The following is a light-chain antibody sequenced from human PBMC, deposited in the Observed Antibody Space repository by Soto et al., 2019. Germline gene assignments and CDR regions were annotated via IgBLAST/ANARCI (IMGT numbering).Light chain of an antibody. V-gene: IGKV1-5*01. CDR2: DAS. CDR1: QSISSW. Sequence: DIQMTQSPSTLSASVGDRVTITCRASQSISSWLAWYQQKPGKAPKLLIYDASSLESGVPSRFSGSGSGTEFTLTISSLQPDDFATYYGQQYNSYSTVGQGTKVDIK. J-gene: IGKJ1*01. CDR3: QQYNSYST.